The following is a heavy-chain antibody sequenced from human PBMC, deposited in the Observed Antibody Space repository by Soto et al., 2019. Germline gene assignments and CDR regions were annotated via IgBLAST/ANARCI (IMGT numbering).Heavy chain of an antibody. CDR3: ARGGHVVVVTAALDY. CDR2: VNPSGGHT. J-gene: IGHJ4*02. CDR1: GDTFTDYY. Sequence: ASVKVSCKASGDTFTDYYIHWVRQAPGQGLEWMGTVNPSGGHTTYAQHFLGRVTMTRDTSTSTLYMELTSLTSDDTAIYYCARGGHVVVVTAALDYWGQGPLVTVSS. D-gene: IGHD2-21*02. V-gene: IGHV1-46*01.